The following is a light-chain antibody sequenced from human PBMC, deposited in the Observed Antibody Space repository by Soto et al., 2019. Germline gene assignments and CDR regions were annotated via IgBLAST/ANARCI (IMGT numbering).Light chain of an antibody. CDR2: DAS. CDR1: QDIKNY. Sequence: IQMTQSPSSLSTSVGDRVTITCQASQDIKNYLIWYQQKPGKAPKLLIYDASTLGTGVSSRFSGSGSGTHFTLTISSLQPEDIATYYCKQFDSVPCTFGQGTKLEMK. J-gene: IGKJ2*02. CDR3: KQFDSVPCT. V-gene: IGKV1-33*01.